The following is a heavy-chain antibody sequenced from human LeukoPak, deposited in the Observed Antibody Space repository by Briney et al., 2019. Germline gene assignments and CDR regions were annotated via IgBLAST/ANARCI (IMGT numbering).Heavy chain of an antibody. CDR1: GFSFCSYG. V-gene: IGHV3-30*18. CDR3: AKENRGHCSGGSCYSEWFDS. CDR2: ISYDGNNK. D-gene: IGHD2-15*01. Sequence: GSLRLSCAASGFSFCSYGMHWVRQAPGKGLEWVAVISYDGNNKYYADSVKGRFTISRDNSKNTLNLQMNSLRTEDTAVYYCAKENRGHCSGGSCYSEWFDSWGQGTLVTVSS. J-gene: IGHJ5*01.